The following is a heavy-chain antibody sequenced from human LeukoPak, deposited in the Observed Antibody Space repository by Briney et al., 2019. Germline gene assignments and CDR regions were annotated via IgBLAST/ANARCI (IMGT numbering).Heavy chain of an antibody. J-gene: IGHJ4*02. Sequence: ASVKVSCKASGGTFSSYAISWVRQAPGQGLEWMGGIIPIFGTANYAQKFQGRVTITADESTSTAYMELSSLRSEDTAVYYCARESVHYDFWSGSDYWGQGTLVTVSS. D-gene: IGHD3-3*01. V-gene: IGHV1-69*01. CDR1: GGTFSSYA. CDR3: ARESVHYDFWSGSDY. CDR2: IIPIFGTA.